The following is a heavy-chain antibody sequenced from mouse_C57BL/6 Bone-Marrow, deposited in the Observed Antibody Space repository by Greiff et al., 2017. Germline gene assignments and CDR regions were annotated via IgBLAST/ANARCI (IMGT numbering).Heavy chain of an antibody. CDR1: GYTFTSYW. V-gene: IGHV1-55*01. CDR2: IYPGSGST. J-gene: IGHJ2*01. Sequence: QVQLQQPGAELVKPGASVKMSCKASGYTFTSYWITWVKQRPGQGLEWIGDIYPGSGSTNYNEKFKSKATLTVDTSSITAYMQLSSLTSEDSAVYYCAMIYYGNYVFDYWGQGTTLTVSS. D-gene: IGHD2-1*01. CDR3: AMIYYGNYVFDY.